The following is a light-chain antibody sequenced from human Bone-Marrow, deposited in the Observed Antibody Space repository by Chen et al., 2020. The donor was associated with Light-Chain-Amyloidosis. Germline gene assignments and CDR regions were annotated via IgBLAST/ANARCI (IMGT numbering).Light chain of an antibody. Sequence: SYVLTQPSSVSVAPGQTATIACGGNNIGSTSVHWYQQTPGQAPLLVVYDDSDRPSGSPERLSGSDSGNTATLTTRRVVAGDEADYYCQVWDRSSDRPVFGGGTKLTVL. V-gene: IGLV3-21*02. CDR2: DDS. J-gene: IGLJ3*02. CDR3: QVWDRSSDRPV. CDR1: NIGSTS.